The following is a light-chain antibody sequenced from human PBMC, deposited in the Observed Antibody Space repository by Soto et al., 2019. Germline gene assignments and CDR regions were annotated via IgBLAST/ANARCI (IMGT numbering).Light chain of an antibody. Sequence: QSVLTQPPSVSGAPGQRVTISCTGSSSNIGAGYDVHWYQQLPGTAPKLLIYGNSNRPSGVPDRFSGSKSGTSASLAITGLQAEDEADYYCQSYDISLSGNYVFGTGTKLTVL. CDR1: SSNIGAGYD. CDR3: QSYDISLSGNYV. CDR2: GNS. J-gene: IGLJ1*01. V-gene: IGLV1-40*01.